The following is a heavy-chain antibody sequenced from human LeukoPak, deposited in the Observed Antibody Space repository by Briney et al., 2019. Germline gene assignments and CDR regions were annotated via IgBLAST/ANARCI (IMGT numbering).Heavy chain of an antibody. J-gene: IGHJ4*02. CDR1: GGSISSYY. CDR3: ARDRYYYDSSGPYYFDY. CDR2: IYTSGST. Sequence: PSETLSLTCTVSGGSISSYYWSWIRQPAGKGLEWIGRIYTSGSTNYNPSLKSRVTMSVDTSKSQFSLKLSSVTAADTAVYYCARDRYYYDSSGPYYFDYWGQGTLVTVSS. D-gene: IGHD3-22*01. V-gene: IGHV4-4*07.